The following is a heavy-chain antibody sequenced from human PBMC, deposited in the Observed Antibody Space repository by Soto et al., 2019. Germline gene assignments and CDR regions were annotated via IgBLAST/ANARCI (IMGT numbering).Heavy chain of an antibody. CDR1: GFTFSSYS. Sequence: GGSLRLSCAASGFTFSSYSMNWVRQAPGKGLEWVSSIRSSSSYIYYADSVKGRFTISRDNAKNSLYLQMNSLRAEDTAVYYCARDRSSWRPPLDYWGQGTLVTVSS. J-gene: IGHJ4*02. CDR2: IRSSSSYI. V-gene: IGHV3-21*01. D-gene: IGHD6-13*01. CDR3: ARDRSSWRPPLDY.